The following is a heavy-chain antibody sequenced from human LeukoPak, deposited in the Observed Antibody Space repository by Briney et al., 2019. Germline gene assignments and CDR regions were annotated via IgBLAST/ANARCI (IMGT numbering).Heavy chain of an antibody. CDR1: GFNFSSYS. CDR3: ARGPRELYGSGSYYRY. CDR2: ISSSSSYI. J-gene: IGHJ4*02. D-gene: IGHD3-10*01. V-gene: IGHV3-21*01. Sequence: GGSLRLSCAASGFNFSSYSMNWVRQAPGKGLEWVSSISSSSSYIYYADSVKGRFTISRDNAKNSLYLQMNSLRAEDTAVYYCARGPRELYGSGSYYRYWGQGTLVTVSS.